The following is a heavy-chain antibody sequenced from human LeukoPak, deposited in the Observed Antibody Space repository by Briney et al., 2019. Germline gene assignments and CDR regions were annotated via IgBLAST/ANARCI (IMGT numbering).Heavy chain of an antibody. CDR3: ARGPMRCGSTSCYYYYYYGMDV. J-gene: IGHJ6*02. CDR1: GGSFSGYY. Sequence: SETLSLTCAVYGGSFSGYYWSWIRQPPGKGLEWIGEINQSGSTNYNPSLKSRVTISVDTSKNQFSLKLSSVTAADTAVYYCARGPMRCGSTSCYYYYYYGMDVWGQGTTVTVSS. V-gene: IGHV4-34*01. CDR2: INQSGST. D-gene: IGHD2-2*01.